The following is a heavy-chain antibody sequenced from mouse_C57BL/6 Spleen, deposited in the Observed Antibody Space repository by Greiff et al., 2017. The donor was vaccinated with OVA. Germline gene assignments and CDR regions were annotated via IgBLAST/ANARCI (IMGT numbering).Heavy chain of an antibody. CDR2: IDPSDSET. V-gene: IGHV1-52*01. D-gene: IGHD2-5*01. CDR1: GYTFTSYW. Sequence: QVQLQQPGAELVRPGSSVKRAWKASGYTFTSYWMHWVKQRPIQRLEWIGNIDPSDSETHDNQKFKDKATLTVDKSSSTAYMQLSSLTSEDSAVYYCARRSNSRDYFDYWGQGTTLTVSS. CDR3: ARRSNSRDYFDY. J-gene: IGHJ2*01.